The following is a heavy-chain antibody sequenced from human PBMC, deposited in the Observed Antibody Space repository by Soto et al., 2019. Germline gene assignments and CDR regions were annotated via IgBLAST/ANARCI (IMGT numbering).Heavy chain of an antibody. CDR1: GYTFTNYW. Sequence: GESLKISCQTSGYTFTNYWIGWVRHMPGRGLEWMGLIFPRDSDTRYSPSFEGQVTFSVDKSINTAYLQWNSLKASDTAMYYCARQGGEYNTMSDYWGQGTLVTVSS. CDR2: IFPRDSDT. D-gene: IGHD3-10*01. V-gene: IGHV5-51*01. J-gene: IGHJ4*02. CDR3: ARQGGEYNTMSDY.